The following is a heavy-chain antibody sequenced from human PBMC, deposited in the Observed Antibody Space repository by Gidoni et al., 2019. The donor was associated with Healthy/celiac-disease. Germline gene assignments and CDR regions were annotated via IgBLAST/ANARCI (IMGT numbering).Heavy chain of an antibody. V-gene: IGHV4-39*01. CDR3: ASRGYYYDSSGYVGYYYYYGMDV. J-gene: IGHJ6*02. Sequence: QLQLQESGPGLVKPSETLSLTCTVSGGSISSSSYSWGWIRQPPGKGLEWIGSIYYSGSTYYNPSLKSRVTISVDTSKNQFSLKLSSVTAADTAVYYCASRGYYYDSSGYVGYYYYYGMDVWGQGTTVTVSS. D-gene: IGHD3-22*01. CDR1: GGSISSSSYS. CDR2: IYYSGST.